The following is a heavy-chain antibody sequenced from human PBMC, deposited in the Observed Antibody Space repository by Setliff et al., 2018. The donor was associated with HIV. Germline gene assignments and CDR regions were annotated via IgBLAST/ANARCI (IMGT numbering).Heavy chain of an antibody. V-gene: IGHV4-39*01. J-gene: IGHJ6*03. Sequence: SETLSLTCSVSGGPMRSSSYYWGWIRQPPGKGLEWIGSIYYTGSTYSNPSLKSRLTISEDASKSQFSLTLRSVTAADTAVYYCALTGHRLLRGYMDVWGKGTTVTSP. CDR3: ALTGHRLLRGYMDV. CDR1: GGPMRSSSYY. D-gene: IGHD2-15*01. CDR2: IYYTGST.